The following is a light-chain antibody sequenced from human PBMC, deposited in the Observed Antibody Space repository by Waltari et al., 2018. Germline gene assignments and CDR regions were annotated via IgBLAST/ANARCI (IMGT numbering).Light chain of an antibody. Sequence: EIVLTQSPATLSVSPGERATLSCRASQSVTSNLAWYQQKPGQAPRLLIYEASTRATCISARFSGSGSGTEFTLTISGLQSEDFAVYYCQQYNRWPPITFGQGTRLEIK. CDR3: QQYNRWPPIT. CDR1: QSVTSN. V-gene: IGKV3-15*01. CDR2: EAS. J-gene: IGKJ5*01.